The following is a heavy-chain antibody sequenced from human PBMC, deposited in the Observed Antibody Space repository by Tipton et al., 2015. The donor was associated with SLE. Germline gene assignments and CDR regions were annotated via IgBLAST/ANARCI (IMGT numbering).Heavy chain of an antibody. CDR2: IYYSGST. Sequence: TLSLTCTVSGGSIRSSSYYWGWIRQPPGKGLEWIGSIYYSGSTYYNPSLKSRVTISVDTSKNQFSLKLSSVTAADTAVYYCARDYYMRAFDIWGQGTMVTVSS. CDR3: ARDYYMRAFDI. CDR1: GGSIRSSSYY. V-gene: IGHV4-39*07. D-gene: IGHD1-26*01. J-gene: IGHJ3*02.